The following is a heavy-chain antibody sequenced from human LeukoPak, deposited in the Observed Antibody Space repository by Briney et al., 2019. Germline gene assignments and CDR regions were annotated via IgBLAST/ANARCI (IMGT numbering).Heavy chain of an antibody. D-gene: IGHD2/OR15-2a*01. CDR2: IYSGGST. Sequence: GGSLRLSCAASGFTFSDYYMSWIRQAPGKGLEWVSIIYSGGSTYYADSVKGRFTISRDNSKNTLYLQMNSLRAEDTAVYYCAKNRPIDSWGQGTLVTVSS. J-gene: IGHJ4*02. CDR3: AKNRPIDS. V-gene: IGHV3-66*01. CDR1: GFTFSDYY.